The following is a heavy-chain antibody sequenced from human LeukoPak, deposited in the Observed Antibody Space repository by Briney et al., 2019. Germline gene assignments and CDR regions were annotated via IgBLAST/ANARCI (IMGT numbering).Heavy chain of an antibody. CDR1: GGSISSSSYY. J-gene: IGHJ6*02. CDR2: IYYSGST. CDR3: ATLGRYYGSGSYYNKHLDYGMDV. Sequence: SETLSLTCTVSGGSISSSSYYWGWIRQPPGKGLEWIGSIYYSGSTYYNPSLKSRVTISVDTSKNQFSLKLSSVTAADTAVYYCATLGRYYGSGSYYNKHLDYGMDVWGQGTTVTVSS. D-gene: IGHD3-10*01. V-gene: IGHV4-39*07.